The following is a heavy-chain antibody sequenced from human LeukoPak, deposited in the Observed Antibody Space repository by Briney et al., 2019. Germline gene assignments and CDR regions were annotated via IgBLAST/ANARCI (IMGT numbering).Heavy chain of an antibody. Sequence: GASVKVSCKASGGTFSSYAISWVRQAPGQRLEWMGRIIPIFGTANYAQKFQGRVTITTDESTSTAYMELSSLRSEDTAVCYCARDGLPFKDYFDYWGQGTLVTASS. CDR1: GGTFSSYA. CDR3: ARDGLPFKDYFDY. V-gene: IGHV1-69*05. D-gene: IGHD3-16*01. CDR2: IIPIFGTA. J-gene: IGHJ4*02.